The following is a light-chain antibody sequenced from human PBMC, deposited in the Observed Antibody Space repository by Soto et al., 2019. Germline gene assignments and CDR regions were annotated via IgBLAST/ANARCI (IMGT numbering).Light chain of an antibody. CDR3: QQRYNWWT. J-gene: IGKJ1*01. CDR2: DAS. V-gene: IGKV3-11*01. Sequence: EIVLTQSPATLSLSPGDGATLSCRASQSVSSYLAWYQQKTGQAPRLLIYDASTRATGIPARFSGSGSGTDFTLTISSLEPEDFEVYYCQQRYNWWTFGQGTKVEIK. CDR1: QSVSSY.